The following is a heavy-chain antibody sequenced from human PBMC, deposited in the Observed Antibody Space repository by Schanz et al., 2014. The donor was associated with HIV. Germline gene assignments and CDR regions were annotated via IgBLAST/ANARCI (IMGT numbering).Heavy chain of an antibody. CDR3: VRLMSSDYDFYHYGMDV. J-gene: IGHJ6*02. D-gene: IGHD4-17*01. V-gene: IGHV3-7*01. CDR2: INGDETEK. Sequence: EEQLLESGGGLVQPGGSLRLSCAVFGLTFRNYWMAWVRQAPGKGLEWVANINGDETEKYYVDSVRGRFTISRDNAKNTLYLQMNSLRAEDTAVYYCVRLMSSDYDFYHYGMDVWGQGTTVIVSS. CDR1: GLTFRNYW.